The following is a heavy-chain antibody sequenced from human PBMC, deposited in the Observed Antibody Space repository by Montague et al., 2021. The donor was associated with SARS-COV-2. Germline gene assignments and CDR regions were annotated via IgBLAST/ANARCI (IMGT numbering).Heavy chain of an antibody. CDR2: IYYSGST. D-gene: IGHD4-17*01. CDR3: ARDGGTVTTFLGVGYVSWGLNWFDP. Sequence: SETLSLTCTVSGGSISRSECNWAWIRQPPGKGLEWIGSIYYSGSTYYNPSLKSRVTISVDTSKNQFSLKLSSVTAADTAAYYCARDGGTVTTFLGVGYVSWGLNWFDPWGQGILVTVSS. J-gene: IGHJ5*01. CDR1: GGSISRSECN. V-gene: IGHV4-39*07.